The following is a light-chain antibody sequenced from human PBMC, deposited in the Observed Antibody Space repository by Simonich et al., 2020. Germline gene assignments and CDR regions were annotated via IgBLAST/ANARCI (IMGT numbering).Light chain of an antibody. J-gene: IGLJ2*01. CDR2: RNN. CDR1: SSNIGSNY. CDR3: CSYAGSVV. V-gene: IGLV1-47*01. Sequence: QSVLTQPPSASGTPGQRVTISCSGSSSNIGSNYVYWYQQLPGTAPKLLIYRNNQRPSGVPDRFSGSKSGTSASLAISGLRSEDEADYYCCSYAGSVVFGGGTKLTVL.